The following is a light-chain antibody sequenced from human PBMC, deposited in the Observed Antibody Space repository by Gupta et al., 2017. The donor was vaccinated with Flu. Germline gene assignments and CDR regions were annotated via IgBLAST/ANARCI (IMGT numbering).Light chain of an antibody. J-gene: IGLJ1*01. Sequence: QSALTQPPSVSGSPGHSVTISCTGTSSDVGNYNRVSWYQQSPGTVPKLIIYEVSNRPSGVPDRFSGSKSGNTASLTISGLQAEDEADYYCTSYTTSSTCVFGTGTKVTVL. CDR3: TSYTTSSTCV. V-gene: IGLV2-18*02. CDR2: EVS. CDR1: SSDVGNYNR.